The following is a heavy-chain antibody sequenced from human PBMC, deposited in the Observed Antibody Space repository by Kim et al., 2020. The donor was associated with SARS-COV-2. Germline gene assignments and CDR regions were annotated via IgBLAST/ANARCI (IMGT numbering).Heavy chain of an antibody. V-gene: IGHV3-7*01. Sequence: GGSLRLSCAASGFTLTTYWMNWVRQAPGKGLEWVANIKQDGSVINFVDSVKGRFTISRDNAKNSLYLDMSSLRDEDTAVYYCASHPSNNHAYLTEWGQGTLVTVSS. CDR3: ASHPSNNHAYLTE. CDR2: IKQDGSVI. CDR1: GFTLTTYW. D-gene: IGHD3-16*01. J-gene: IGHJ4*02.